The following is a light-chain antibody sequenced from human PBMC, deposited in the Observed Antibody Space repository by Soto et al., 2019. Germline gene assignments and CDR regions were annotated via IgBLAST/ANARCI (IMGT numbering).Light chain of an antibody. J-gene: IGLJ2*01. V-gene: IGLV2-11*01. CDR3: CSYAGSYPYVV. CDR1: SSDVGGYNY. CDR2: DVS. Sequence: QSVLTQPRSVSGSPGQSVTISCTGTSSDVGGYNYVSWYQQHPGKAPKLMIYDVSKRPSGVPDRFSGSKSGNTASLTISGPQAEDEADYYCCSYAGSYPYVVFGGGTKLTVL.